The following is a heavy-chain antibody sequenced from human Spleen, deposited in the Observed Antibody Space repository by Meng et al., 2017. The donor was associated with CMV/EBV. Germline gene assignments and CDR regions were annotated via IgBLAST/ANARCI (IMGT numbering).Heavy chain of an antibody. V-gene: IGHV3-48*04. CDR3: ARDLPADLYHFDY. CDR2: INTRSTTI. Sequence: GGSLRLSCAASGFTFSSYCMNWVRQAPGKGLEWVSYINTRSTTIYYADSVKGRFTISRDNAKNSLYLQMNSLRGEDTAVYYCARDLPADLYHFDYWGQGTLVTVSS. D-gene: IGHD2-2*01. J-gene: IGHJ4*02. CDR1: GFTFSSYC.